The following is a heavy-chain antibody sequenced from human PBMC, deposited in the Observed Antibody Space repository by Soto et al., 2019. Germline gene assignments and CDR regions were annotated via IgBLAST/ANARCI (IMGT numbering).Heavy chain of an antibody. CDR1: GFTFSNAW. CDR3: TTSGGGLTGWFDP. D-gene: IGHD1-26*01. J-gene: IGHJ5*02. Sequence: EVQLVESGGVLVKPGGSLRLSCAASGFTFSNAWMSWVRQAPGKGLEWVGRIKSKTDGGTTDYAAPVKGRFTISRDDSKNTLYLQMNSLKTEDTAVYYCTTSGGGLTGWFDPWGQGTLVTVSS. CDR2: IKSKTDGGTT. V-gene: IGHV3-15*01.